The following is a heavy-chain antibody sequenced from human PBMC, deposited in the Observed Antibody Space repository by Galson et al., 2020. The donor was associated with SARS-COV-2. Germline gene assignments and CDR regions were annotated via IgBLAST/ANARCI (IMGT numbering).Heavy chain of an antibody. Sequence: GESLKISCGASGFTFRSHWMHWVRQAPGKGLVWVARINGDGSDTNYADPVKGRFTIYRDNAKNTVYLEMKSLRADDTAVYYCARELVTGAFLEWYYWLDPWGQGTLVTVSS. J-gene: IGHJ5*02. CDR3: ARELVTGAFLEWYYWLDP. D-gene: IGHD3-3*02. CDR2: INGDGSDT. CDR1: GFTFRSHW. V-gene: IGHV3-74*01.